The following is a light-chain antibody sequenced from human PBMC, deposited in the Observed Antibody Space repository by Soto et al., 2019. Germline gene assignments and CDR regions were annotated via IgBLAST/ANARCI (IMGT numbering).Light chain of an antibody. J-gene: IGKJ3*01. CDR3: QQANGSPFT. V-gene: IGKV1D-12*01. CDR1: HGIGSW. CDR2: GAS. Sequence: DIQMTQSPSSVSASVGDRVTITCRASHGIGSWLAWYQQKPGKAPKLLISGASSLQSGVPSRFSGSGSGTDFTLTISSLQPEDFATYYCQQANGSPFTFGHGTKVDIK.